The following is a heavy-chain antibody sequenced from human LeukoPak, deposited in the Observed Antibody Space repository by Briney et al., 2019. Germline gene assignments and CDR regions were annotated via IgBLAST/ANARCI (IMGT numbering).Heavy chain of an antibody. CDR3: GRGDQYFQL. Sequence: SQTLSLTCALSGDSVSNNNVVWGWVRQSPRRGLEWLGRTYYKSKWKKDYAGSVKSRITINPDTSKNQFSLQLNSVTPEDTAVYYCGRGDQYFQLWGQGTLVTVSS. J-gene: IGHJ1*01. V-gene: IGHV6-1*01. CDR2: TYYKSKWKK. CDR1: GDSVSNNNVV.